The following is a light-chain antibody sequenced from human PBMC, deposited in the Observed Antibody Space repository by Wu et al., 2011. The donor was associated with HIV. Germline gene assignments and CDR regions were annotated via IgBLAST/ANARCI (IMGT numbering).Light chain of an antibody. J-gene: IGKJ1*01. CDR2: DAS. V-gene: IGKV3D-15*01. CDR3: QQYNSFPWT. Sequence: LIYDASNRASGIPARFSGSGSGTEFTLTISSLQTDDIATYYCQQYNSFPWTFGQGDQGGYQT.